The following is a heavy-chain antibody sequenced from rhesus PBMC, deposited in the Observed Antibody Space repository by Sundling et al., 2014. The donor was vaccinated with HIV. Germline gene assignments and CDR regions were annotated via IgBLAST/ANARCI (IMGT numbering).Heavy chain of an antibody. J-gene: IGHJ6*01. CDR2: INSGGGST. CDR3: TSEGDSSWYLDS. Sequence: EVQLVETGGGLVQPGGSLKLSCAASGFTFSSYGMSWVRQAPGKGLEWVSAINSGGGSTYYADSVKGRFTISRDNAKNSLSLQMNSLRAEDTAVYYCTSEGDSSWYLDSWGQGVVVTVSS. CDR1: GFTFSSYG. D-gene: IGHD6-13*01. V-gene: IGHV3S42*01.